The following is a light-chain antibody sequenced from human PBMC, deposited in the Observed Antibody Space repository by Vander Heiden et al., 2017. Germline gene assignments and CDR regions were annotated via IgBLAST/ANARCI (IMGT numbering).Light chain of an antibody. CDR3: QVWDSISDHLV. V-gene: IGLV3-21*02. Sequence: SYVLTQPPSVSVAPGQTARITCGGDNSGSKSVHWYQQKSGQAPVLVVYDDSDRPSGIPERVSGFNSGNTATLTISRVEAGDEADYYCQVWDSISDHLVFGGGTKLSVL. CDR1: NSGSKS. J-gene: IGLJ2*01. CDR2: DDS.